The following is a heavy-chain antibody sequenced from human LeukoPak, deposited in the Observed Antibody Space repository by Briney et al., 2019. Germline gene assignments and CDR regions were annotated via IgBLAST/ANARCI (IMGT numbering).Heavy chain of an antibody. J-gene: IGHJ3*02. D-gene: IGHD3-3*01. CDR2: INAGTGNT. CDR1: GGTFSSYA. CDR3: ARGGRIKIFGEVIRTVKDDAFDI. Sequence: GASVKVSCKASGGTFSSYAISWVRQAPGQGLEWMGWINAGTGNTKSSQKFQGRVTITRDTSASTAYMELSGLRSEDVAVYYCARGGRIKIFGEVIRTVKDDAFDIWGQGTMVTVSS. V-gene: IGHV1-3*03.